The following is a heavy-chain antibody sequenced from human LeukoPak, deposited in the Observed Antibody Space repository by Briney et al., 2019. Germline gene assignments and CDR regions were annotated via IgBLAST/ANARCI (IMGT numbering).Heavy chain of an antibody. CDR1: GFPFSIYC. V-gene: IGHV3-7*01. J-gene: IGHJ4*02. D-gene: IGHD3-22*01. CDR2: IKEDGSEK. CDR3: ARDSSGYQ. Sequence: GGSLTLSCAASGFPFSIYCMIWLRHAPGKGVEWVANIKEDGSEKYYGDSVKGRFTISRDNAKKSLYLEMNSLRVEDTAVYYCARDSSGYQWGQGTLVTVSS.